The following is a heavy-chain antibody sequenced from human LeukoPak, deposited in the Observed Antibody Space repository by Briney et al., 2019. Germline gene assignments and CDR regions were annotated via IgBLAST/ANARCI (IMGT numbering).Heavy chain of an antibody. J-gene: IGHJ3*02. CDR3: ATQEAFGGVIVHDAFDI. Sequence: PGGSLRLSCAASGFTFSSYAMSWVRQAPGKGLEWVSTISDSGGSTYYADSVKGRFTISRDNSKNTLYLQMNSLRAEDTAVYYCATQEAFGGVIVHDAFDIWGQGTMVTVSS. CDR2: ISDSGGST. V-gene: IGHV3-23*01. CDR1: GFTFSSYA. D-gene: IGHD3-16*02.